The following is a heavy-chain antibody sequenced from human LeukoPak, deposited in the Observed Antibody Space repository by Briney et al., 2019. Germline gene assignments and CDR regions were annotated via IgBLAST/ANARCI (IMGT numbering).Heavy chain of an antibody. CDR1: GYTFTGYY. CDR3: ARDLINTYYYDSSGNWFDP. Sequence: ASVKVSCKASGYTFTGYYMHWVRQAPGQGLEWMGWINPNSGGTNYAQKFQGRVTMTRDTSISTAYTELSRLRSDDTAVYYCARDLINTYYYDSSGNWFDPWGQGTLVTVSS. D-gene: IGHD3-22*01. CDR2: INPNSGGT. V-gene: IGHV1-2*02. J-gene: IGHJ5*02.